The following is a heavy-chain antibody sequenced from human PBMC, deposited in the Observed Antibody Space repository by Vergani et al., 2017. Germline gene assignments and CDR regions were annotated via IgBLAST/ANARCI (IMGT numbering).Heavy chain of an antibody. CDR2: ISGSGGST. CDR3: AKDQGSSGSYVDALDI. CDR1: GFTFSSYA. D-gene: IGHD1-26*01. V-gene: IGHV3-23*01. J-gene: IGHJ3*02. Sequence: EVQLLESGGGLVQPGGSLRLSCAASGFTFSSYAMSWVRQAPGKGLEWVSAISGSGGSTYYADSVKGRFTISRDNSKNTLYLQMNSLRAEDTAVYYCAKDQGSSGSYVDALDIWGQGTMVTVS.